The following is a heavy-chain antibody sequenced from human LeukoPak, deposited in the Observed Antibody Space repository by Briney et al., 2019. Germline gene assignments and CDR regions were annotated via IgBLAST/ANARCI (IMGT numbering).Heavy chain of an antibody. D-gene: IGHD6-19*01. CDR2: INSDGSST. Sequence: PGGSLRLSCAASGFTFSSYWMHWVRQAPGKGLVGVSRINSDGSSTSYADSVKGRFTISRDNAKNTLYLQMNSLRAEDTAVYYCARDVSGSGWSYNWFDPWGQGTLVTVSS. V-gene: IGHV3-74*01. CDR3: ARDVSGSGWSYNWFDP. CDR1: GFTFSSYW. J-gene: IGHJ5*02.